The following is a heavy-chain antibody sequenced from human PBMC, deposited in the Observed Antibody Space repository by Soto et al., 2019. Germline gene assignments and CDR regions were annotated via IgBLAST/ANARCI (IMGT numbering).Heavy chain of an antibody. CDR1: GGSISSGGYY. CDR2: IYYSGST. CDR3: ARAQGGVVVVVAATQRLAWFDP. V-gene: IGHV4-31*03. Sequence: SETLSLTCTVSGGSISSGGYYWSWIRQHPGKGLEWIGYIYYSGSTYYNPSLKSRVTISVDTSKNQFSLKLSSVTAADTAVYYCARAQGGVVVVVAATQRLAWFDPWGQGTLVTVSS. J-gene: IGHJ5*02. D-gene: IGHD2-15*01.